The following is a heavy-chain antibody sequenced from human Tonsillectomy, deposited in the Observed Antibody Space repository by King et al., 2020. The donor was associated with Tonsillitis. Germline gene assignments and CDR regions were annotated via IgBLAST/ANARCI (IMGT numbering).Heavy chain of an antibody. CDR2: IKTKGDGGKT. V-gene: IGHV3-15*01. D-gene: IGHD1-26*01. J-gene: IGHJ4*02. CDR1: GFTFSDAW. Sequence: VQLVESGGGLVKPGGSLRLSCAASGFTFSDAWMTWVRQAPGKGLEWVGLIKTKGDGGKTEYAAPVKGRFTISRDDSKNTLYLQMNSLKTEDTAVYYCTTSGSYPQPRDYWGQGTLVAISS. CDR3: TTSGSYPQPRDY.